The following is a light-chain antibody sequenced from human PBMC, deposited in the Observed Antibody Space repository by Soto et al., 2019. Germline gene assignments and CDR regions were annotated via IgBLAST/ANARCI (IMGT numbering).Light chain of an antibody. CDR2: DAS. Sequence: DIQMTQSPSTLSASVGDRITITCRARRTINTWLAWYQQKPGKAPKFLIYDASTLESGVPSRFSGSGSGTEFTLTISSLQPDDFATYYCQQYDGHFGQGTNVEF. J-gene: IGKJ1*01. CDR1: RTINTW. V-gene: IGKV1-5*01. CDR3: QQYDGH.